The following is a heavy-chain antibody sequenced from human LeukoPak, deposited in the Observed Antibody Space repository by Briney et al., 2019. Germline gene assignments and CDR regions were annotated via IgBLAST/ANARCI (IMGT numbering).Heavy chain of an antibody. V-gene: IGHV1-2*02. CDR2: INPNSGGT. Sequence: ASVKVSCKASGYTFTGYYMHWVRQAPGRGLEWMGWINPNSGGTNYAQKFQGRVTMTRDTSISTAYMELSRLRSDDTAVYYCARDTGWFGELLLRYYFDYWGQGTLVTVSS. CDR3: ARDTGWFGELLLRYYFDY. D-gene: IGHD3-10*01. CDR1: GYTFTGYY. J-gene: IGHJ4*02.